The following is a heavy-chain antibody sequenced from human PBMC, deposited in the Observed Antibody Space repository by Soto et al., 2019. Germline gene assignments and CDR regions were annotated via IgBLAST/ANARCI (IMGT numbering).Heavy chain of an antibody. V-gene: IGHV4-39*01. CDR1: GGSISRSSYS. Sequence: PSETLSLTCTVSGGSISRSSYSWGWIRQPPGKGLEWIGTIYYSGSTYYNPSLKSRVTISVDTSKNQFSLKLSSVTAAETAVYYCATRQGGSYNWFDPWGQGNLVTVSS. CDR2: IYYSGST. J-gene: IGHJ5*02. D-gene: IGHD2-15*01. CDR3: ATRQGGSYNWFDP.